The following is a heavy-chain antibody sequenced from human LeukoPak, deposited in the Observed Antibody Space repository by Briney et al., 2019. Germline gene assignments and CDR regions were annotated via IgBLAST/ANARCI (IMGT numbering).Heavy chain of an antibody. Sequence: SETLSLTCTVSGGSISSGSYYWSWIRQPAGKGLEWIGRIYASGSTNYNPSLKSRVTISVDTSKNQFSLKLSSVTAADTAVYYCARIGVVVMVDNWFDPWGQGTLVTVSP. CDR3: ARIGVVVMVDNWFDP. V-gene: IGHV4-61*02. J-gene: IGHJ5*02. CDR2: IYASGST. CDR1: GGSISSGSYY. D-gene: IGHD2-8*01.